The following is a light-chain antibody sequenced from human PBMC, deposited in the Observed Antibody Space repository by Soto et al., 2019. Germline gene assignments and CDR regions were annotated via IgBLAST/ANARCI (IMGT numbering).Light chain of an antibody. CDR3: QQHNNWPWT. CDR1: QSVSSN. J-gene: IGKJ1*01. V-gene: IGKV3-15*01. Sequence: EIVMTQSPVTLSASPGERATLSCRASQSVSSNLAWYQHKPGQAPRLLIYGASTRATGIPARFSGSGSGTEVSLTTSSLQYQDFAVYYCQQHNNWPWTFGQGTKVEIK. CDR2: GAS.